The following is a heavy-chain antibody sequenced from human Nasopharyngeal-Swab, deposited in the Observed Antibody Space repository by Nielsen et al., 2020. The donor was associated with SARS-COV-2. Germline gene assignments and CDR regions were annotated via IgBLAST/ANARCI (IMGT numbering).Heavy chain of an antibody. D-gene: IGHD3-22*01. CDR1: GFTFSSYS. Sequence: GESLKISCAASGFTFSSYSMNWVRQAPGKGLEWVSYIRSSSSTIYYADSVKGRFTISRDNAKNSLYLQMNSLRAEDTAVYYCARDPGDSTGYFYYYYYMDVWGKGTTVTVSS. CDR2: IRSSSSTI. CDR3: ARDPGDSTGYFYYYYYMDV. J-gene: IGHJ6*03. V-gene: IGHV3-48*01.